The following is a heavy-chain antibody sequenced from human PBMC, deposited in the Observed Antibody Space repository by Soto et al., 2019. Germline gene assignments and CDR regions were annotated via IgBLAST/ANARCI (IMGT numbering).Heavy chain of an antibody. V-gene: IGHV3-30*03. J-gene: IGHJ4*02. CDR3: AHLGSGYDY. CDR1: GFTFSSYG. D-gene: IGHD3-22*01. Sequence: GGSLRLSCAASGFTFSSYGMHWVRQAPGKGLEWVAVISYDGSNKYYADSVKGRFTISRDNSKNTLYLQMNSLRAEDTAVYYCAHLGSGYDYWGPGTLVTVSS. CDR2: ISYDGSNK.